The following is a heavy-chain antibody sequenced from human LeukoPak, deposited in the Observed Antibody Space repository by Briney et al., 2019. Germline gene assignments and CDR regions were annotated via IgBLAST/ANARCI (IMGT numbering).Heavy chain of an antibody. CDR3: ARDTSTSSGWWIDY. CDR1: GFTFSSYA. J-gene: IGHJ4*02. D-gene: IGHD6-19*01. Sequence: PGGSLRLSCAASGFTFSSYAMHWVRRAPGKGLEWVAVISYDGSNKYYADSVKGRFTISRDNSKNTLYLQMNSLRAEDTAVYYCARDTSTSSGWWIDYWGQGTLVTVSS. CDR2: ISYDGSNK. V-gene: IGHV3-30-3*01.